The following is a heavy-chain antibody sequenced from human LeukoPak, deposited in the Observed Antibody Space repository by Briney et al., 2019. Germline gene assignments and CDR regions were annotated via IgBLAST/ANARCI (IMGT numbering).Heavy chain of an antibody. CDR1: GFTFSSYA. V-gene: IGHV3-30*04. CDR2: ISYDGSNK. D-gene: IGHD2-21*02. CDR3: ARAMLAYCGGDCERNAFDI. J-gene: IGHJ3*02. Sequence: PGGSLRLSCAASGFTFSSYAMHWVRQAPGKGLEWVAVISYDGSNKYYADSVKGRFTISRDNSKNTLYLQMNSLRAEDTAVYYCARAMLAYCGGDCERNAFDIWGQGTMVTVSS.